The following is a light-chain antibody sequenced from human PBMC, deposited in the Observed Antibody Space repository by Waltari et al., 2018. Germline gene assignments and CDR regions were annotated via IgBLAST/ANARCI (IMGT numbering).Light chain of an antibody. Sequence: QSALTQPASVSGSPGQSITISGAGSRSDVGTYALVPWYQQHPGKAPKLIIYEVTKRPSGVPDRFSGSKSGNTASLTISGLQAADEADYYCCSCAGVTPYVLFGGGTKVTVL. CDR1: RSDVGTYAL. CDR2: EVT. CDR3: CSCAGVTPYVL. V-gene: IGLV2-23*02. J-gene: IGLJ2*01.